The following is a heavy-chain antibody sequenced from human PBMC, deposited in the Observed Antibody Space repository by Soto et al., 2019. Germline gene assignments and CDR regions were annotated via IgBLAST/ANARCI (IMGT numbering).Heavy chain of an antibody. CDR2: IFYTGST. CDR1: DDSISSSTYY. J-gene: IGHJ4*02. D-gene: IGHD3-22*01. Sequence: LSLTCSVSDDSISSSTYYWGWIRQPPGKGLEWLGYIFYTGSTYKNPSLKSRVTISADSSKNQFSVNLTSVTATDTAVYYCARRPSSGYAYYFDYWGQGILVTVS. CDR3: ARRPSSGYAYYFDY. V-gene: IGHV4-39*01.